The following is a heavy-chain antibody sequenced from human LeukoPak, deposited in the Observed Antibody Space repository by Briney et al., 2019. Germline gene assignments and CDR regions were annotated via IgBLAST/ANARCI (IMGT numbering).Heavy chain of an antibody. V-gene: IGHV3-11*01. CDR2: ISSSGSTI. D-gene: IGHD5-24*01. J-gene: IGHJ4*02. Sequence: GGSLRLSCAASGFTFSDYYMSWIRQAPGKGLEWVSYISSSGSTIYYADSVKGRFTISRDNAKNSLYLQMNSLGAEDTAVYYCARCRDGYNTYYFDYWGQGTLVTVSS. CDR1: GFTFSDYY. CDR3: ARCRDGYNTYYFDY.